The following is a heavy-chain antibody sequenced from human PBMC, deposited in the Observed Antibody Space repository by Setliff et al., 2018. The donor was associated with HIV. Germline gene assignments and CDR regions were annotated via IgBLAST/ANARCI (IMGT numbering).Heavy chain of an antibody. Sequence: GGSLRLSCAAPGFTFSSYWMSWVRQAPGKGLEWVANIKQDGSEKYYVDSVKGRFTISRDNAKNSLYLQMDSLRAEDTAVYYCARDFPSYPGGNYWGQGALVTAPQ. D-gene: IGHD3-16*01. CDR3: ARDFPSYPGGNY. CDR2: IKQDGSEK. CDR1: GFTFSSYW. V-gene: IGHV3-7*01. J-gene: IGHJ4*02.